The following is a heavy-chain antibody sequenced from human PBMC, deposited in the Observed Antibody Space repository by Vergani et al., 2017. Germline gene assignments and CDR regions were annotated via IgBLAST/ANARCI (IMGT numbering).Heavy chain of an antibody. CDR1: GYSFTSYW. J-gene: IGHJ6*02. Sequence: EVQLVQSGAEVKKPGESLKISCKGSGYSFTSYWIGWVRQMPGKGLEWMGMIYPGDSDTRYSPSFQGQVTISADKSISTAYLQWRSLKASDTAMYYCARHRGWGLVVVAATPWYYYYGMDVWSQGTTVTVSS. CDR3: ARHRGWGLVVVAATPWYYYYGMDV. CDR2: IYPGDSDT. D-gene: IGHD2-15*01. V-gene: IGHV5-51*01.